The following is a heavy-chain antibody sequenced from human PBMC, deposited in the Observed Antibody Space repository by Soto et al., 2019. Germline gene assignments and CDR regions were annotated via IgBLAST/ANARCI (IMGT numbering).Heavy chain of an antibody. CDR1: GFTFSSYW. CDR3: ARSPDVAGYSPAYFDY. J-gene: IGHJ4*02. CDR2: IKQDGSEK. D-gene: IGHD3-9*01. V-gene: IGHV3-7*01. Sequence: GGSLRLSCAASGFTFSSYWMSWVRQAPGKGLEWVANIKQDGSEKYYVDSVKGRFTISRDNAKNSLYLQMNSLRAEDTAVYYCARSPDVAGYSPAYFDYWGQGTLVTVSS.